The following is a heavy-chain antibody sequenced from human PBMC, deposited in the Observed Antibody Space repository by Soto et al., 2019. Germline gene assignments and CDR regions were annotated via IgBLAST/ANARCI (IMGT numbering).Heavy chain of an antibody. CDR3: ARLSEGYYYYYGMDV. V-gene: IGHV5-51*01. D-gene: IGHD3-16*02. Sequence: GESLKISCKGSGYSLTSYWIGWVRQMPGKGPEWMGIIYPGDSDTRYSPSFQGQVTISADKSISTAYLQWSSLKASDTAMYYCARLSEGYYYYYGMDVWGQGTTVTVSS. CDR2: IYPGDSDT. CDR1: GYSLTSYW. J-gene: IGHJ6*02.